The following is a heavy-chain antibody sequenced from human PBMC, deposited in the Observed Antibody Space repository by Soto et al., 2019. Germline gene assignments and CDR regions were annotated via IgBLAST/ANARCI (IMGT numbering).Heavy chain of an antibody. Sequence: EAQLVESGGGLVQPGGSLRLSCASSGFTFDDHAMHWVRQAPGKGLEWVAGLLWHGDRPGYADSGKGRFTISRDSAKDFLYLQMNSLRTEDTALYYCGKDLTPGGLESWGQGTLVTVS. CDR2: LLWHGDRP. D-gene: IGHD2-15*01. J-gene: IGHJ4*02. CDR3: GKDLTPGGLES. V-gene: IGHV3-9*01. CDR1: GFTFDDHA.